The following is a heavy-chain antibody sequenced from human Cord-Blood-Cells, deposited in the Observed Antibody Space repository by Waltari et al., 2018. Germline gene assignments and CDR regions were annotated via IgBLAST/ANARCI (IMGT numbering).Heavy chain of an antibody. Sequence: QLQLQESGPGLVKPSETLSPPCTVPGGSISSSSYYWGWSRQPPGKGLEWIGSIYYSGSTYYNPSLKSRVTISVDTSKNQFSLKLSSVTAADTAVYYCARHEWLSDFQHWGQGTLVTVSS. CDR2: IYYSGST. V-gene: IGHV4-39*01. CDR3: ARHEWLSDFQH. J-gene: IGHJ1*01. D-gene: IGHD6-19*01. CDR1: GGSISSSSYY.